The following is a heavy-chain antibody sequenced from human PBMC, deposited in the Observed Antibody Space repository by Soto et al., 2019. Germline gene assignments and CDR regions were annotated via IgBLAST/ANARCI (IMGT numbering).Heavy chain of an antibody. CDR2: IYYSGST. J-gene: IGHJ5*02. CDR3: ARQDYDYVWGSYRYAWFDP. V-gene: IGHV4-39*01. CDR1: GGSISSNSYY. D-gene: IGHD3-16*02. Sequence: QLQLQESGPGLVKPSETLSLTCTVSGGSISSNSYYWGWIRQPPGKGLEWIGSIYYSGSTYYNPSLKSRVTISVDTSKNQFSLKLSSVTAADTAVYYCARQDYDYVWGSYRYAWFDPWGQGTLVTVSS.